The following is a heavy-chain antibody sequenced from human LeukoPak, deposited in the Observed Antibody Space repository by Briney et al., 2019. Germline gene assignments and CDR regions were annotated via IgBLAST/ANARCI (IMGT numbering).Heavy chain of an antibody. CDR1: GGTFSSYA. Sequence: GASVKVSCKASGGTFSSYAISWVRQAPGQGLEWMGRIIPILGIANYAQKFQGRVTITADKSTSTAYMELSSLRSEDTAVYYCASRPARSHGGAVAGPYWYFDLWGRGTLVTVSS. CDR2: IIPILGIA. J-gene: IGHJ2*01. V-gene: IGHV1-69*04. CDR3: ASRPARSHGGAVAGPYWYFDL. D-gene: IGHD6-19*01.